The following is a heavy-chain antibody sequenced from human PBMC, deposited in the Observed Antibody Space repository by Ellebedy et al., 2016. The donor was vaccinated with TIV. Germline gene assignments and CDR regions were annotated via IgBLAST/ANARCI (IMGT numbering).Heavy chain of an antibody. CDR3: ATTTVVHHTAFDI. CDR2: IIPNFGVP. V-gene: IGHV1-69*13. D-gene: IGHD4-23*01. J-gene: IGHJ3*02. CDR1: GGPFSSYG. Sequence: AASVKVSCKASGGPFSSYGVSWVRQAPGQGLEWMGKIIPNFGVPNYAQKFQGRVTITADESTRTAYMELTSLRSEDTAVYYCATTTVVHHTAFDIWGQGTTVTVSS.